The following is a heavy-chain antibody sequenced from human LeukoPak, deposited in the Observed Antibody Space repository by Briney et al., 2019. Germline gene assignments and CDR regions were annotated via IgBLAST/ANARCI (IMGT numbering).Heavy chain of an antibody. CDR1: GGSISSGGYY. Sequence: SETLSLTCTVSGGSISSGGYYWSWIRQHPGKGLEWIGYIYYSGSTYYNPSLKSRVTTSVDTSKNQFSLKLSSVTAADTAVYYRARVGSARGWYFDLWGRGTLVTVSS. J-gene: IGHJ2*01. CDR2: IYYSGST. D-gene: IGHD2-15*01. CDR3: ARVGSARGWYFDL. V-gene: IGHV4-31*03.